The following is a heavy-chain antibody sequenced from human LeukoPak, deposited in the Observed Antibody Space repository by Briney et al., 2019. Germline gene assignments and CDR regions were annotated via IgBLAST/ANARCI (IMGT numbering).Heavy chain of an antibody. CDR2: ISAYNGNT. Sequence: GASVKVSCKASGYTFTSYGISWVRQAPGQGLEWMGWISAYNGNTNYAQKLQGRVTMTTDTSTSTAYMELRGLRSDDTAVYYCARVGGYSGYGWDYYMDVWGKGTTVTVSS. V-gene: IGHV1-18*01. CDR1: GYTFTSYG. CDR3: ARVGGYSGYGWDYYMDV. D-gene: IGHD5-12*01. J-gene: IGHJ6*03.